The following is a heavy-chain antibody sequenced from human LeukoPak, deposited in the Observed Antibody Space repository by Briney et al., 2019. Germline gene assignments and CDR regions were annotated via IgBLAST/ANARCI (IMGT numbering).Heavy chain of an antibody. CDR3: ARNIKGSGNYWGSYFDY. CDR2: IYHSGST. J-gene: IGHJ4*02. D-gene: IGHD3-10*01. CDR1: GGSFSGYY. V-gene: IGHV4-34*01. Sequence: SETLPLTCAVYGGSFSGYYWSWVRQPLGKGLEWIGEIYHSGSTTNNPSLKSRVTMSIDKSKNHFSLNLSSVTAADTAVYYCARNIKGSGNYWGSYFDYWGQGSLVTVSS.